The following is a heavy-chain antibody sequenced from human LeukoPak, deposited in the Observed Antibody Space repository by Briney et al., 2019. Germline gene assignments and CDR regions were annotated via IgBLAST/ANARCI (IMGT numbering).Heavy chain of an antibody. CDR1: GGSFSGYY. D-gene: IGHD3-22*01. CDR2: INHSGST. J-gene: IGHJ4*02. CDR3: ARSVDYFDNTGPHMMFDY. Sequence: SETLSLTCAVYGGSFSGYYWSWIRQPPGKGLEWIGEINHSGSTNYNPSLTSRVSMSVDTSKNQFFLKMKSVTAADTAVYHCARSVDYFDNTGPHMMFDYWGQGSLVTVSS. V-gene: IGHV4-34*01.